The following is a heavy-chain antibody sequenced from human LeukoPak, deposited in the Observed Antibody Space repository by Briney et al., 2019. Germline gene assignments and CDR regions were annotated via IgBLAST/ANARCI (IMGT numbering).Heavy chain of an antibody. V-gene: IGHV3-9*01. J-gene: IGHJ4*02. D-gene: IGHD6-6*01. CDR3: AKGRAALGPHSVDY. Sequence: GRSLRLSCAASGFTFDDYAKHWVRQAPGKGLEWVSGISWSSGTIGYADSVKGRFTISRDNAKNSLYLQMNSLRAEDTALYYCAKGRAALGPHSVDYWGQGTLVTVSS. CDR1: GFTFDDYA. CDR2: ISWSSGTI.